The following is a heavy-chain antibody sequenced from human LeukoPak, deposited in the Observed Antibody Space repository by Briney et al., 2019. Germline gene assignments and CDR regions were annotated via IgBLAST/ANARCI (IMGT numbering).Heavy chain of an antibody. D-gene: IGHD3-22*01. V-gene: IGHV3-53*01. J-gene: IGHJ4*02. Sequence: PGGSLRLSCAASGFTLSSNYMSWVRQAPGKGLEWFSVMYSGGSTYYADSVKGRFTISRDNSKNTLYLQMNSLRAEDTAVYCCAREEYYYDSSGTYYFDYWGQGTLVTVSS. CDR2: MYSGGST. CDR3: AREEYYYDSSGTYYFDY. CDR1: GFTLSSNY.